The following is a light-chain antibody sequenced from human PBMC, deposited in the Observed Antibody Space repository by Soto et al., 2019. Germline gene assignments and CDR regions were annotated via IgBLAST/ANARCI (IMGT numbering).Light chain of an antibody. CDR2: KAS. V-gene: IGKV1-5*03. Sequence: IPMTQSPSPLSSSVGDRVTFTCRASQTISTWLAWYQQKPGEAPKLLIYKASTLEVGVPSRFSASGSGTEFTLTINTLQPADFATYDCQQYNSYPWTFGQGTKV. CDR1: QTISTW. CDR3: QQYNSYPWT. J-gene: IGKJ1*01.